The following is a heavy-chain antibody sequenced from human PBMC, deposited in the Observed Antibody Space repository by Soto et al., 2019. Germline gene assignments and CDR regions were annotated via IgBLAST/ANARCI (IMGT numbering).Heavy chain of an antibody. Sequence: QVQLQESGPGLVKPSETLSLTCTVSGGSISSYYWSWIRQPPGKGLEWIGYIYYSGSTNYNPSLKRPVTISVDTPKNQFSLNLSSVTAADTAVYYCARQRYYYYGMEVWGQGTTVTVSS. CDR2: IYYSGST. V-gene: IGHV4-59*08. CDR1: GGSISSYY. J-gene: IGHJ6*02. CDR3: ARQRYYYYGMEV.